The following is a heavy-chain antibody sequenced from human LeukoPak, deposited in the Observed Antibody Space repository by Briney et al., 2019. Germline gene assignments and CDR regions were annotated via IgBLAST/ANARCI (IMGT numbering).Heavy chain of an antibody. CDR3: AVGGTEY. V-gene: IGHV3-49*04. Sequence: GGSLRLSCAASGFTFSSYAMTWVRQAPGKGRKWVGFIRSKAYGGTTEYAASVRGRFTISRDDSKSIAYLQMNSLKTEDTAVYYCAVGGTEYWGQGTLVTVSS. CDR2: IRSKAYGGTT. CDR1: GFTFSSYA. J-gene: IGHJ4*02.